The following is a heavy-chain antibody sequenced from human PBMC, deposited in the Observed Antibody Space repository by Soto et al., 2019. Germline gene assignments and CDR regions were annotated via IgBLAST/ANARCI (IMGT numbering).Heavy chain of an antibody. V-gene: IGHV3-23*01. CDR2: ISGSGGST. J-gene: IGHJ4*02. CDR3: AKVFQDAEKHGGYVSPFDY. D-gene: IGHD5-12*01. CDR1: GFTFISYA. Sequence: PGGSLRLSCAASGFTFISYAISFCRHSPCKWLEWVSAISGSGGSTYYADSVKGRFTISRDNSKNTLYLQMNSLRAEDTAVYYCAKVFQDAEKHGGYVSPFDYWGQGTLVTVSS.